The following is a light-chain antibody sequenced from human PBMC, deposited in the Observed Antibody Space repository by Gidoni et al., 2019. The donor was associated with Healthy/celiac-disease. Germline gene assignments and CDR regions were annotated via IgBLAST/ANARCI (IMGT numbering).Light chain of an antibody. CDR2: GAS. CDR3: QQYSSSPPKT. CDR1: QSVSSSY. V-gene: IGKV3-20*01. Sequence: EIALTQSPGTLSLSPGERATRSCRASQSVSSSYLAWYQQKPDQAPRLLIYGASSRATGIPDRFSGSGSATDFTLTISRLEPEDVAVYYCQQYSSSPPKTFGRGTKLEIK. J-gene: IGKJ2*01.